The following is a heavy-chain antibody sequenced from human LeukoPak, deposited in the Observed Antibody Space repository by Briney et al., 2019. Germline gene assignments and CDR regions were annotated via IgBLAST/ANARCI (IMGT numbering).Heavy chain of an antibody. V-gene: IGHV4-39*07. CDR3: ARGYHYYGSGIYWFDP. J-gene: IGHJ5*02. D-gene: IGHD3-10*01. CDR1: GGSISSSSYY. CDR2: INHSGST. Sequence: SETLSLTYTVSGGSISSSSYYWSWIRQPRGKGLEWIGEINHSGSTNYNPSLKSRVTISVDTSKNQFSLKLSSVTAADTAVYYCARGYHYYGSGIYWFDPWGQGTLVTVSS.